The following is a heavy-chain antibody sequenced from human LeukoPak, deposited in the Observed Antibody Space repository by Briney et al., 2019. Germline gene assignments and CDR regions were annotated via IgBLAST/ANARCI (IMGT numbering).Heavy chain of an antibody. CDR1: GFTVSSNY. V-gene: IGHV3-53*01. CDR3: ARDASVAGTRGWYFDL. D-gene: IGHD6-19*01. Sequence: GGSLRLSCAASGFTVSSNYMSWVRQAPGKGLEWVSVIYSGGSTYYADSVKGRFTISRDNSKNTLYLQMNSLRAEDTAVYYCARDASVAGTRGWYFDLWGRGTLVTVSS. J-gene: IGHJ2*01. CDR2: IYSGGST.